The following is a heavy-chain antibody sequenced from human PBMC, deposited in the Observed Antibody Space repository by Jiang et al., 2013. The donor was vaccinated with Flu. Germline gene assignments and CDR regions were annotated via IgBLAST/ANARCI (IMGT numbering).Heavy chain of an antibody. J-gene: IGHJ4*02. CDR2: TYYRSKWYN. V-gene: IGHV6-1*01. Sequence: QTLSLTCAISGDSVSSNSAAWNWIRQSPSRGLEWLGRTYYRSKWYNDYAVSVKSRITINPDTSKNQFSLQLNSVTPEDTAVYYCARGPRVGGLTQFWEPRHFDYWGQGTLVTVSS. CDR3: ARGPRVGGLTQFWEPRHFDY. CDR1: GDSVSSNSAA. D-gene: IGHD3-16*01.